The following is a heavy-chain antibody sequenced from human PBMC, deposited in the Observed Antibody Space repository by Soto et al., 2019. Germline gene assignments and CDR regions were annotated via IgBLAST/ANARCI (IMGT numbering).Heavy chain of an antibody. V-gene: IGHV3-33*08. CDR3: ARGIQRDYYNSSGYYYVAGWFDP. CDR2: IWYDGSNK. Sequence: GGSLRLSCAASGFTFSTYWMHWVRQAPGKGLEWVAVIWYDGSNKYYADSVKGRFTISRDNSKNTLYLQMNSLRAEDTAVYYCARGIQRDYYNSSGYYYVAGWFDPWGQGTLVTVSS. J-gene: IGHJ5*02. CDR1: GFTFSTYW. D-gene: IGHD3-22*01.